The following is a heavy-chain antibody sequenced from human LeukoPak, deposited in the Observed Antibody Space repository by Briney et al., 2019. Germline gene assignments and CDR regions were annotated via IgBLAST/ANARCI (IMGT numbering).Heavy chain of an antibody. J-gene: IGHJ4*02. D-gene: IGHD3-22*01. Sequence: KASETLSLTCTVSGGSISSGGYYWSWIRQPPGKGLEWIGYIYHSGSTYYNPSLKSRVTISVDRSKNQFSLKLSSVTAADTAVYYCARELDYYDSSGYYYEGVPREDWGQGTLVTVSS. CDR2: IYHSGST. V-gene: IGHV4-30-2*01. CDR1: GGSISSGGYY. CDR3: ARELDYYDSSGYYYEGVPRED.